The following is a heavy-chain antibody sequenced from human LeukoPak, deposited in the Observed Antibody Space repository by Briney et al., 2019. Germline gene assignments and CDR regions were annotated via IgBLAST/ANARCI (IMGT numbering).Heavy chain of an antibody. Sequence: SETLSLTCAVYGGSFSGYYWSWIRQPPGKGLEWIGEINHSGSTYYNPSLKSRVTISVDTSKNQFSLKLSSVTAADTAVYYCARILASRIDYWGQGTLVTVSS. CDR3: ARILASRIDY. CDR1: GGSFSGYY. D-gene: IGHD2-21*01. V-gene: IGHV4-34*01. CDR2: INHSGST. J-gene: IGHJ4*02.